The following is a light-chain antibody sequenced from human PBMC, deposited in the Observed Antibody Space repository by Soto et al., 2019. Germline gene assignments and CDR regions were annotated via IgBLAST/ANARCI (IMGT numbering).Light chain of an antibody. J-gene: IGKJ1*01. CDR2: RTS. V-gene: IGKV3-20*01. Sequence: ENVLTQSPGTLSLSPGERATLSCRASQSVSSSYLAWYQQKPGQAPRLLIYRTSNRATGIPDRFSGSGSGTDFTLTISRLEPEDFAVYWCQQYDSSPRTFGQGTKVDIK. CDR1: QSVSSSY. CDR3: QQYDSSPRT.